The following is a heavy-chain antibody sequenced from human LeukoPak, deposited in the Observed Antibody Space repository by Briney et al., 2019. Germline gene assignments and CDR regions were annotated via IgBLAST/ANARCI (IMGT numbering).Heavy chain of an antibody. CDR3: ARDGIAVAATVWFDP. CDR2: ISYDGSNK. Sequence: PGGSLRLSCAASGFTFSSYAMSWVRQAPGKGLEWVAVISYDGSNKYYADSVKGRFTISRDNSKNTLYLQMNSLRAEDTAVYYCARDGIAVAATVWFDPWGQGTLVTVSS. CDR1: GFTFSSYA. D-gene: IGHD6-19*01. V-gene: IGHV3-30-3*01. J-gene: IGHJ5*02.